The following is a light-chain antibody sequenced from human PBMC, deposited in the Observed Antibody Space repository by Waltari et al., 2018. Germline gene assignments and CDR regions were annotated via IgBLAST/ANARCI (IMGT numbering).Light chain of an antibody. V-gene: IGLV2-8*01. CDR2: EVA. CDR1: SSDVGGYNY. J-gene: IGLJ1*01. CDR3: SSYAGSKNYV. Sequence: QSALTQPPSASGSPGQSVTISCTGTSSDVGGYNYVSWYQQHPGKAPKLMIYEVARRPAVFPDRFSGSKSGNTASLTVSGLQAEDEADYYCSSYAGSKNYVFGTGTKVTVL.